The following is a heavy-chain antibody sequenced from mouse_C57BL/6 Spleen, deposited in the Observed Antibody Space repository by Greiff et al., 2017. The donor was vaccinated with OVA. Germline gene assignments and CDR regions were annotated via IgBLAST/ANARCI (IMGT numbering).Heavy chain of an antibody. D-gene: IGHD4-1*01. Sequence: EVKLVESGGGLVKPGGSLKLSCAASGFTFSSYAMSWVRQTPEKRLEWVATISDGGSYTYYPDNVKGRFTISRDNAKNNLYLQMSHLKSEDTAMYYCARVQTGTWYFDVWGTGTTVTVSS. CDR2: ISDGGSYT. CDR1: GFTFSSYA. J-gene: IGHJ1*03. CDR3: ARVQTGTWYFDV. V-gene: IGHV5-4*03.